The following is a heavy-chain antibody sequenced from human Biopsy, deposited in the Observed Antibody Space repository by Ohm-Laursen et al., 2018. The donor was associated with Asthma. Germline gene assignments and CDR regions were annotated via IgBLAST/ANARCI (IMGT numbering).Heavy chain of an antibody. CDR1: GFTVSRDH. V-gene: IGHV3-53*01. Sequence: SLRLSCAASGFTVSRDHMFWVRQAPGKGLEWVSVIYSGGTSHTADSVRGRFTISRDFSKNTLHLQMHSLRVEDKAVYYCARGGSSGWSHYYFDYWGQGTLVTVSS. D-gene: IGHD6-19*01. CDR2: IYSGGTS. J-gene: IGHJ4*02. CDR3: ARGGSSGWSHYYFDY.